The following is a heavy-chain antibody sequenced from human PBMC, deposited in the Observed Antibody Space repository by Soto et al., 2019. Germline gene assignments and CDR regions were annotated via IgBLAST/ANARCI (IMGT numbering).Heavy chain of an antibody. Sequence: QVQLVESGGGVVQPGRSLRLSCAASGFTFTNYSLHWVRQAPGKGLEWVAVISYDGHNEYYGDSVKGRFTISRDNSKNTLYLQMNSLRAEDTAVYYCVSDSSWRFGNLLSISLEYWGQGTLVTVSS. J-gene: IGHJ4*02. D-gene: IGHD3-10*01. CDR2: ISYDGHNE. CDR3: VSDSSWRFGNLLSISLEY. CDR1: GFTFTNYS. V-gene: IGHV3-30-3*01.